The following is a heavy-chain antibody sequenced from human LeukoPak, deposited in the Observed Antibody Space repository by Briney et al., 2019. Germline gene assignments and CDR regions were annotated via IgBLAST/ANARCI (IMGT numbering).Heavy chain of an antibody. CDR2: IYYSGST. J-gene: IGHJ6*03. V-gene: IGHV4-59*12. CDR3: ARELNVRGGYYYYYYMDV. CDR1: GDSISSYY. Sequence: TASETLSLTCTVSGDSISSYYWSWIRQPPGKGLEWIGYIYYSGSTNYNPSLKSRVTISVDKSKNQFSLKLSSVTAADTAVYYCARELNVRGGYYYYYYMDVWGKGTTVTVSS. D-gene: IGHD3-10*01.